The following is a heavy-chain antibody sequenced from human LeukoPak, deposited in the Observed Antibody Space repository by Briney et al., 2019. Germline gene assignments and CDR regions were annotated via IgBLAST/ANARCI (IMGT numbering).Heavy chain of an antibody. CDR1: GFTFSSYA. CDR3: AKDSGEWELAIIDD. Sequence: PGGSLRLSCAASGFTFSSYAMSWVRQAPGKGLEWVSAISGSGGSTYYADSVKGRFAISRDNSKDMFFLQMNSLRVEDTAVYYCAKDSGEWELAIIDDWGQGALVTVSS. J-gene: IGHJ4*02. V-gene: IGHV3-23*01. D-gene: IGHD1-26*01. CDR2: ISGSGGST.